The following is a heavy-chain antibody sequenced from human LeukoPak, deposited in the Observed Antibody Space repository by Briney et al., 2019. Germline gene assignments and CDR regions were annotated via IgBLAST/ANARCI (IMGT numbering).Heavy chain of an antibody. J-gene: IGHJ4*02. CDR2: ISEDGDT. CDR3: ARVRTAMEIGAY. D-gene: IGHD5-18*01. CDR1: GFTFGDFA. V-gene: IGHV3-43*02. Sequence: QPGGSLRLSCAAPGFTFGDFAMHWVRHAPGKGLEWVSLISEDGDTYYGDSVKGRFTVSRDNSKNSLYLQMNSLRTEDTGLYYCARVRTAMEIGAYWGQGTLVTVSS.